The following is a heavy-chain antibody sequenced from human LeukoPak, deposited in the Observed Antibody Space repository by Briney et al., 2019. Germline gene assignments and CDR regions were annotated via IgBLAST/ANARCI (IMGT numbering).Heavy chain of an antibody. CDR3: ARSDYIAVAGYYDY. CDR1: GYTFTSYG. D-gene: IGHD6-19*01. Sequence: ASVKVSCKASGYTFTSYGISWVRQAPGQGLEWMGWISAYNGNTNYAQKLQGRVTMTTDTSTSTAYMELRSLRSGDTAVYYCARSDYIAVAGYYDYWGQGTLVTVSS. J-gene: IGHJ4*02. V-gene: IGHV1-18*01. CDR2: ISAYNGNT.